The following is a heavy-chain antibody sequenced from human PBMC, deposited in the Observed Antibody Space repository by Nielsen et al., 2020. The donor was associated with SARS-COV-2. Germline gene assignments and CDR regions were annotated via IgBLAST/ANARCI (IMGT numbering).Heavy chain of an antibody. CDR1: GDSMSDSNYY. V-gene: IGHV4-39*01. CDR2: IYYSGIT. CDR3: ARLNRRILTPLALASLRFDY. J-gene: IGHJ4*02. Sequence: SETLSLTCTVSGDSMSDSNYYWVWIRQPPGKGLEWIASIYYSGITYYNTSLKSRVTISIDTSKNQFSLRLNSVAAADTAVYYCARLNRRILTPLALASLRFDYWGQGTLVTVSS. D-gene: IGHD3-9*01.